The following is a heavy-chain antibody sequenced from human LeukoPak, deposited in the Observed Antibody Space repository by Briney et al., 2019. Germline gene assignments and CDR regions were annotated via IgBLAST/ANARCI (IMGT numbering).Heavy chain of an antibody. Sequence: SETLSLTCTVSGGSISSGGYYWSWIRQHPGKGLEWIGYIYYSGSTYYNPSLKSRVTISVDTSKNQFPLKLSSVTAADTAVYYCARLRGSWYSRSNWFDPWGQGTLVTVSS. V-gene: IGHV4-31*03. D-gene: IGHD6-13*01. J-gene: IGHJ5*02. CDR2: IYYSGST. CDR1: GGSISSGGYY. CDR3: ARLRGSWYSRSNWFDP.